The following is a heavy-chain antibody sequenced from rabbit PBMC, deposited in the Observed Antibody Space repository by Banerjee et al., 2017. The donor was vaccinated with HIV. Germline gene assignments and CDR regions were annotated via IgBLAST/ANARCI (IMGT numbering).Heavy chain of an antibody. Sequence: QEQLEESGGDLVKPEGSLTLTCTASGFSFTSSYWICWVRQAPGKGPEWIACIDNGDGSTYYASWVNGRFSISRSTSLLTVTLQMTSLTAADTATYFCARDDVTSGGYVLNLWGQGTLVTVS. D-gene: IGHD1-1*01. V-gene: IGHV1S47*01. J-gene: IGHJ4*01. CDR2: IDNGDGST. CDR3: ARDDVTSGGYVLNL. CDR1: GFSFTSSYW.